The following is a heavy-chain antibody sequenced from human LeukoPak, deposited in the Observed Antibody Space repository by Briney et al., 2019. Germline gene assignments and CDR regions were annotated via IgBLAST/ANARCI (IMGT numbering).Heavy chain of an antibody. J-gene: IGHJ4*02. V-gene: IGHV4-39*01. CDR3: ARRPPRSYFDH. CDR2: IHYSGST. Sequence: SETLSLTCTVSGGSISSGSYYWQWIRQPPGEGLEWIGSIHYSGSTYYNPSLKSRVTISVDTTQNQFSLRLNSVTATDTAFYYRARRPPRSYFDHWGRGLLVTVSS. CDR1: GGSISSGSYY.